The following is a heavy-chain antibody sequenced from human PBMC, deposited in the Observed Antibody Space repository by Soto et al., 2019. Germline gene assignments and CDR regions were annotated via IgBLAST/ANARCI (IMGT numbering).Heavy chain of an antibody. CDR1: GYTFTSYD. D-gene: IGHD3-16*02. CDR2: MNPNSGNT. Sequence: GASVKVSCKASGYTFTSYDINWVRQATGQGLEWMGRMNPNSGNTGYAQKIQGKVNMTRNNSISTAYKELSSLSSEDTAVYYCARVGQIWGSYRSRFPFDYWGQGTLVTVSS. V-gene: IGHV1-8*01. CDR3: ARVGQIWGSYRSRFPFDY. J-gene: IGHJ4*02.